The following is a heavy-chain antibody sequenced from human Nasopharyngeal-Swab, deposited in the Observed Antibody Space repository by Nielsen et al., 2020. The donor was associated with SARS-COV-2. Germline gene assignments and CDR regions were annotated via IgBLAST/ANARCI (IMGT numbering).Heavy chain of an antibody. CDR1: GGSFSGYY. CDR3: ASGYHPERYYYYYMDV. V-gene: IGHV4-34*01. Sequence: SQTLSLTCAVYGGSFSGYYWSWIRQPPGKGLEWIGEINHSGSTNYNPSLKSRVTISVDTSKNQFSLKLSSVTAADPAVYYCASGYHPERYYYYYMDVWGKGTTVTVSS. CDR2: INHSGST. J-gene: IGHJ6*03. D-gene: IGHD1-1*01.